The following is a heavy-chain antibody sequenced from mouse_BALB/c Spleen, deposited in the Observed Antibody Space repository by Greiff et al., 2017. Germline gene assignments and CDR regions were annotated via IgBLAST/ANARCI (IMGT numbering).Heavy chain of an antibody. CDR3: ARWDWDGTGFAY. Sequence: VQLQQSGAELVRPGTSVKVSCKASGYAFTNYLIEWVKQRPGQGLEWIGVINPGSGGTNYNEKFKGKATLTADKSSSTAYMQLSSLTSDDSAVYFCARWDWDGTGFAYWGQGTLVTVSA. CDR1: GYAFTNYL. CDR2: INPGSGGT. D-gene: IGHD4-1*01. V-gene: IGHV1-54*01. J-gene: IGHJ3*01.